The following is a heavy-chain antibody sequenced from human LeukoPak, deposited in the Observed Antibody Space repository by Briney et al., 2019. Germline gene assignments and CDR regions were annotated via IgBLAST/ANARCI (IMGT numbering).Heavy chain of an antibody. D-gene: IGHD3-3*01. V-gene: IGHV4-34*01. J-gene: IGHJ4*02. CDR1: GGSFSGYY. Sequence: PSETLSLTCAVYGGSFSGYYWSWIRQPPGKGLEWIGEINHSGSTNYNPSLKSRVTISVDTSKNQFSLKLSSVTAADTAVYYCARHGILKYYDFWSGYFPFGYWGQGTLVTVSS. CDR2: INHSGST. CDR3: ARHGILKYYDFWSGYFPFGY.